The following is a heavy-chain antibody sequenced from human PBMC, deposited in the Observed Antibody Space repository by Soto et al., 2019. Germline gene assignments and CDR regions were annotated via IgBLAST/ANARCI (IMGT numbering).Heavy chain of an antibody. V-gene: IGHV3-23*01. CDR3: AKIEMGWFDH. D-gene: IGHD2-8*01. CDR1: GFSFFSYA. Sequence: GGSLRLSCRGSGFSFFSYAMSWVRQAPGKGLEWVSTISGSGGHTYYADSVQGRFVVSRDNDKKTVYLHMSGLTGEDTAVYFCAKIEMGWFDHWGQGIQVTVSS. CDR2: ISGSGGHT. J-gene: IGHJ5*02.